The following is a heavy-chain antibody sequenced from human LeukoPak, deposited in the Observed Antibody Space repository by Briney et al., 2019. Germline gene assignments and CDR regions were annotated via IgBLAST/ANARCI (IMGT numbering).Heavy chain of an antibody. CDR2: IVVGSGNT. J-gene: IGHJ3*02. D-gene: IGHD3-22*01. CDR3: AASFSGYYDERPKI. Sequence: ASVKVSCKASGFTCTSSAMQWVRQARGQRLEWIGWIVVGSGNTNYAQKFQERVTITRDMSTSTAYMELSSLRSEDTAVYYCAASFSGYYDERPKIWGQGTMVTVSS. CDR1: GFTCTSSA. V-gene: IGHV1-58*02.